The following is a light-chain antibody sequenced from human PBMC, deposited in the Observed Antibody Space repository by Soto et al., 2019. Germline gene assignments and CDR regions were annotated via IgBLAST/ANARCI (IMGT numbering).Light chain of an antibody. V-gene: IGKV3-11*01. CDR2: DAS. Sequence: DIVLTQSPTTLSLSPGERAILSCRASQSVGTYLAWYQQKPGQAPRLLIYDASNRATGIPARFSGSGSGTDFTLSISSLEPEDFALYYCQQRSNWLYTFGQGTKLEIK. CDR3: QQRSNWLYT. J-gene: IGKJ2*01. CDR1: QSVGTY.